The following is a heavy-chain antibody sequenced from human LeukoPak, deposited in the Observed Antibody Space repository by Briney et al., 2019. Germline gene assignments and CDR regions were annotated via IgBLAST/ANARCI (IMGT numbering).Heavy chain of an antibody. V-gene: IGHV3-11*04. CDR1: GFTFSDYY. J-gene: IGHJ6*03. CDR3: ARVVKDFWSGLTTYYMDV. D-gene: IGHD3-3*01. Sequence: PGGSLRLSCAASGFTFSDYYMSWIRQAPGKGLEWVSYISSSGSTIYYADSVKGRFTISRDNAKNSLYLQMNSLRAEDTAVYYCARVVKDFWSGLTTYYMDVWGKGTTVTVSS. CDR2: ISSSGSTI.